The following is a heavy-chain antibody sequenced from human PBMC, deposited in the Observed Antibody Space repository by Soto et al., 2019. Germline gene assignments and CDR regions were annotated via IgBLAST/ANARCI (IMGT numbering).Heavy chain of an antibody. V-gene: IGHV3-23*01. J-gene: IGHJ4*02. D-gene: IGHD6-19*01. CDR1: GFTFSSYA. CDR2: ISGSGGST. CDR3: EKQYSRAWNPTPSFDY. Sequence: GGSLRLSCAASGFTFSSYAMSWVRQAPGKGLEWVSVISGSGGSTYYADSVKGRFTISRDNSKNTLYLQMNSLRAEETAVYYCEKQYSRAWNPTPSFDYWGQGTLVTVSS.